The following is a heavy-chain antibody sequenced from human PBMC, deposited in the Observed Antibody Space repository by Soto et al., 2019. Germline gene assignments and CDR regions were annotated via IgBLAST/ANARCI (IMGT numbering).Heavy chain of an antibody. J-gene: IGHJ4*02. V-gene: IGHV5-10-1*01. D-gene: IGHD3-22*01. CDR2: IDPSDSYT. CDR3: ARQRNYYDSSGYYYFDY. CDR1: GYSFTSYW. Sequence: PGESLKISCKGSGYSFTSYWISWVRQMPGKGLEWMGRIDPSDSYTNYSPSFQGHVTISADKSISTAYLQWSSLKASDTAMYYCARQRNYYDSSGYYYFDYWGQGTLVTVSS.